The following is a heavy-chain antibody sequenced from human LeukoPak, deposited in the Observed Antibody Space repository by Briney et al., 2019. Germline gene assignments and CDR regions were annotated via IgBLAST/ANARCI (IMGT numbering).Heavy chain of an antibody. Sequence: GGSLRLSCAASGFTFSSYAMSWVRQAPGKGLEWVSTISGSGGAGTYYADSVKGRFTISRDNSKNTLYLQMNSLRAEDTAVYYCARDPGRYSSGWYYFDYWGQGTLVTVSS. CDR2: ISGSGGAGT. J-gene: IGHJ4*02. CDR3: ARDPGRYSSGWYYFDY. D-gene: IGHD6-19*01. CDR1: GFTFSSYA. V-gene: IGHV3-23*01.